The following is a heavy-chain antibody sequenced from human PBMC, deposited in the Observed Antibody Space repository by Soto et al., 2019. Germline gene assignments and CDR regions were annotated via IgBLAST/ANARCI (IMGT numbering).Heavy chain of an antibody. CDR1: EYTFTSNT. D-gene: IGHD3-9*01. CDR3: QKTSYEILTGYQSYYYYYYMDV. CDR2: INAGNGNK. J-gene: IGHJ6*03. Sequence: ASLKVYCNDSEYTFTSNTMHWVRTAPGQRLKWKGWINAGNGNKKYSQKFQGRVIITRDTSASTAYIDLSSLRSEDTFFFFNQKTSYEILTGYQSYYYYYYMDVWGKGTTVTVSS. V-gene: IGHV1-3*01.